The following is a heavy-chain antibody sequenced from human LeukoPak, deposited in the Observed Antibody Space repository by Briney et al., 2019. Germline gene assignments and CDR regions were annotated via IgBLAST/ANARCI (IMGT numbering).Heavy chain of an antibody. CDR3: ARRGAMVRGPAYHFDF. J-gene: IGHJ4*02. CDR2: VYFTGST. D-gene: IGHD3-10*01. Sequence: SETLSLTCTVSGFSISSFYWSWVRQPPGKPLEWVGHVYFTGSTDYNPSLKSRVTISVDTAKNQFSLNLNSVTAADTAVYYCARRGAMVRGPAYHFDFWGRGTLVTVSS. V-gene: IGHV4-59*08. CDR1: GFSISSFY.